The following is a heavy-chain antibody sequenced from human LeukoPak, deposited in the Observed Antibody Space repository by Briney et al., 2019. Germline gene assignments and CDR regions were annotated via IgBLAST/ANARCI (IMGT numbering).Heavy chain of an antibody. CDR1: KFTFRNYG. Sequence: GGSLRLSCAASKFTFRNYGMSWVRQAPGKGLEWVADISSDGSNKYYADSVKGRFTISRDNSKNTLYLQMNSLRAEDTAVYYCARCPSGVLRYFAPIDYWGQGTLVTVSS. CDR2: ISSDGSNK. CDR3: ARCPSGVLRYFAPIDY. D-gene: IGHD3-9*01. J-gene: IGHJ4*02. V-gene: IGHV3-30*03.